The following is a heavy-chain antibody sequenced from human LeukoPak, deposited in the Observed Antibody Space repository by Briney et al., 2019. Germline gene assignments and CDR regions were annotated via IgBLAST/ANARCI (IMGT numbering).Heavy chain of an antibody. J-gene: IGHJ4*02. Sequence: GGSLRLSCAASGFSFNNAWMSWVRQAPGKGLEWVGRIKSKTDGGTTDYAAPVKGRFIISRDDSKTTIYLQINNLKSDDTAVYYCTARRDYYDSGGYDYWGQGTLVTVSS. CDR2: IKSKTDGGTT. CDR3: TARRDYYDSGGYDY. CDR1: GFSFNNAW. V-gene: IGHV3-15*05. D-gene: IGHD3-22*01.